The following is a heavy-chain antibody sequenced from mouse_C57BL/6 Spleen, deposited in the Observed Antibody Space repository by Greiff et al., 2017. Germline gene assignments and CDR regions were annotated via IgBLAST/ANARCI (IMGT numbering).Heavy chain of an antibody. CDR3: AREGGNFDY. V-gene: IGHV5-4*01. Sequence: EVKVVESGGGLVKPGGSLKLSCAASGFTFSSYAMSWVRQTPEKRLEWVATISDGGSYTYYPDNVKGRYTISRDNAKNNLYLQMSHLKSEDTAMYYCAREGGNFDYWGQGTTLTVSS. CDR1: GFTFSSYA. J-gene: IGHJ2*01. D-gene: IGHD1-1*02. CDR2: ISDGGSYT.